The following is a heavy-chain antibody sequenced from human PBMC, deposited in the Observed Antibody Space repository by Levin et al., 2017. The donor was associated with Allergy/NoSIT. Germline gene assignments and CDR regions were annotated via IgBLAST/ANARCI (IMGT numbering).Heavy chain of an antibody. Sequence: QTLSLTCAASGFTFGDHGMSWFRQAPGKGLEWVGLIRSKAYGGTTDYAASVKGRFTISRDDSKGIACLQMNSLKTEETAMYYCAKNTNWIDYWGQGTLVTVSS. CDR3: AKNTNWIDY. D-gene: IGHD2-8*01. CDR1: GFTFGDHG. J-gene: IGHJ4*02. CDR2: IRSKAYGGTT. V-gene: IGHV3-49*03.